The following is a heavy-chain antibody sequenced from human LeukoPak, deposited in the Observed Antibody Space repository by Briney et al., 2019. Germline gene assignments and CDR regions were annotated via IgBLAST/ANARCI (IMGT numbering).Heavy chain of an antibody. CDR3: ARVTYSIFDY. Sequence: SETLSLTCTVSGYSISSGYYWGWIRQPPGKGLEWIGSIYHSGCTYYNPSLKSRVTISVDTSKNQFSLKLSSVTAADTAVYYCARVTYSIFDYWGQGTLVTVSS. D-gene: IGHD2-21*01. CDR1: GYSISSGYY. J-gene: IGHJ4*02. V-gene: IGHV4-38-2*02. CDR2: IYHSGCT.